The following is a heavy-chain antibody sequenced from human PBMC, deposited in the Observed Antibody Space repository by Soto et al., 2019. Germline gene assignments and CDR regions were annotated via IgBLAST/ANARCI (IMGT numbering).Heavy chain of an antibody. CDR2: VSTERDLT. Sequence: VRLVQSEGEVKKPGASVKVSCRASGYTFTNYDISWVRQVPGQGLEWMGWVSTERDLTKYAQKFQGRVTMTTDTFTNTAYMELKSLRFDDAAGYYCARDPTANRASVYFDLWGRGTLVNVSS. V-gene: IGHV1-18*04. D-gene: IGHD1-1*01. CDR3: ARDPTANRASVYFDL. CDR1: GYTFTNYD. J-gene: IGHJ2*01.